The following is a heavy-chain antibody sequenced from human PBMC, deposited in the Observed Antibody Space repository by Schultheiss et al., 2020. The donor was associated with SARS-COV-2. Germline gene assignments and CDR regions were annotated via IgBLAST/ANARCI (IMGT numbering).Heavy chain of an antibody. CDR2: IYHSGST. V-gene: IGHV4-38-2*01. D-gene: IGHD3-3*01. J-gene: IGHJ6*02. CDR3: ARRPPPRITIFGVVTYYGMDV. CDR1: GYSISSGYY. Sequence: SETLSLTCAVSGYSISSGYYWGWIRQPPGKGLEWIGSIYHSGSTYYNPSLKSRVTISVDTSKNQFSPKLSSVTAADTAVYYCARRPPPRITIFGVVTYYGMDVWGQGTTVTVSS.